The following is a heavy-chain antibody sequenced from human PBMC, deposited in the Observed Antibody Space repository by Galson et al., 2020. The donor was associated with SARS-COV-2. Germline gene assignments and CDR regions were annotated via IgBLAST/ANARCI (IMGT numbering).Heavy chain of an antibody. J-gene: IGHJ3*01. CDR1: GFSLTTTEVGVG. V-gene: IGHV2-5*02. D-gene: IGHD3-9*01. CDR2: IYWDGDK. CDR3: AREAAQYDVLTDHPSVTFDV. Sequence: SGPTLVKPTQTLTLTCTFSGFSLTTTEVGVGVGWIRQPPGKALEWLALIYWDGDKRYSPSLKSRLTITKDTSKNQVVLTMTNMDPMDTATYYCAREAAQYDVLTDHPSVTFDVWGQGTVVTVSS.